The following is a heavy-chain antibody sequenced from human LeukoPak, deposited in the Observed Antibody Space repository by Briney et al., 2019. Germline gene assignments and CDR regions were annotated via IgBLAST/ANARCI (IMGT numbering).Heavy chain of an antibody. CDR2: INAGNGNT. CDR3: AREGAVPAAIPFDP. Sequence: GASVKVSSKASGYTFTSYAMHWVRQAPGQRLEWMGWINAGNGNTKYSQKFQGRVTITRDTSASTAYMELSSLRSEDTAVYYCAREGAVPAAIPFDPWGQGTLVTVSS. D-gene: IGHD2-2*01. V-gene: IGHV1-3*01. J-gene: IGHJ5*02. CDR1: GYTFTSYA.